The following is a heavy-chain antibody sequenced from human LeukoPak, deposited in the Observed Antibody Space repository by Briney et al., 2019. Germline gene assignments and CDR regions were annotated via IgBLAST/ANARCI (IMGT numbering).Heavy chain of an antibody. V-gene: IGHV4-4*07. CDR1: GASISSYY. CDR2: IYSSGTT. D-gene: IGHD5-12*01. Sequence: SETLSLTCTVSGASISSYYWNWIRQPAGKGLEWIGRIYSSGTTIYNPSLKSRVTMSVDTSKNQFSLKLSSVTAADTAVYYCASGSSGYDPWGQGTLVTVSS. J-gene: IGHJ5*02. CDR3: ASGSSGYDP.